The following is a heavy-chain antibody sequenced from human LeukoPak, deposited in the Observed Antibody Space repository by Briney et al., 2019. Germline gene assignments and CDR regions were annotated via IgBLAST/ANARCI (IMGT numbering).Heavy chain of an antibody. V-gene: IGHV1-18*04. CDR2: ISAYNGNT. D-gene: IGHD3-10*01. CDR3: ARDTMVRGVIDLYYFDY. CDR1: GYTFTSYG. Sequence: ASVKVSCKASGYTFTSYGISWVRQAPEQGLEWMGWISAYNGNTNYAQKLQGRVTMTTDTSTSTAYMELRSLRSDGTAVYYCARDTMVRGVIDLYYFDYWGQGTLVTVSS. J-gene: IGHJ4*02.